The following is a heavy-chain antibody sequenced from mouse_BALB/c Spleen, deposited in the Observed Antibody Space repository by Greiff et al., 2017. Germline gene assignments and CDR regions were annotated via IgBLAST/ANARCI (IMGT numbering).Heavy chain of an antibody. V-gene: IGHV5-12-1*01. CDR1: GFAFSSYD. Sequence: EVQVVESGGGLVKPGGSLKLSCAASGFAFSSYDMSWVRQTPEKRLEWVAYISSGGGSTYYPDTVKGRFTISRDNAKNTLYLQMSSLKSEDTAMYYCARRYYCNYFYAMDYWGRGTSVTVSS. CDR2: ISSGGGST. J-gene: IGHJ4*01. D-gene: IGHD2-1*01. CDR3: ARRYYCNYFYAMDY.